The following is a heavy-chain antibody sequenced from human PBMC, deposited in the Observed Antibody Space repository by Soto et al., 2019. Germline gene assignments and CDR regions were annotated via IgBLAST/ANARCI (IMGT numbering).Heavy chain of an antibody. Sequence: ASVKVSCKASGYTFTSYYMHWVRQAPGQGLEWMGIINPSGGSTSYAQKFQGRVTMTRDTSTSTVYMELSSLRSEDTAVYYCAREGSTYYDFWSGPPAGMDAWGQGTTVTVSS. V-gene: IGHV1-46*01. D-gene: IGHD3-3*01. CDR2: INPSGGST. CDR1: GYTFTSYY. CDR3: AREGSTYYDFWSGPPAGMDA. J-gene: IGHJ6*02.